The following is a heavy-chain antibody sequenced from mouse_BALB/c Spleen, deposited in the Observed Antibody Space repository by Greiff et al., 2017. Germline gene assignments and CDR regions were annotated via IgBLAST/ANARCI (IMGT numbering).Heavy chain of an antibody. Sequence: VTLKESGAELVKPGASVKLSCTASGFNIKDTYMHWVKQRPEQGLEWIGRIDPANGNTKYDPKFQGKATITADTSSNTAYLQLSSLTSEDTAVYYCASPPILRSESMDYWGQGTSVTVSS. CDR3: ASPPILRSESMDY. CDR1: GFNIKDTY. CDR2: IDPANGNT. J-gene: IGHJ4*01. V-gene: IGHV14-3*02. D-gene: IGHD1-1*01.